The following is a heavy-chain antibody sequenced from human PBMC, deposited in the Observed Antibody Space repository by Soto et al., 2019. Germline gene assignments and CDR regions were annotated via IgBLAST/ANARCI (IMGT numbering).Heavy chain of an antibody. Sequence: GASVKVSCKTSGYSFTYYSLHWVRQAPGQRPEWMGWINGRTGDTKYSRTVQGRVTFTRYTSASAAYLDLSCLISEDTAVYYCARGLWFGEFHFDYWGQGSPVTVSS. V-gene: IGHV1-3*01. CDR1: GYSFTYYS. D-gene: IGHD3-10*01. CDR3: ARGLWFGEFHFDY. CDR2: INGRTGDT. J-gene: IGHJ4*02.